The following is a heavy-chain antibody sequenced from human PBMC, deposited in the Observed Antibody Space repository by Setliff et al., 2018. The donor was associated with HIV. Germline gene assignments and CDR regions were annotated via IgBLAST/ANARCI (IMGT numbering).Heavy chain of an antibody. Sequence: SVKVSCKASGGTFSSYAISWVRQAPGQGLEWMGRIIPILGIANYAQKLQGRVTMTTDTSTSTAYMELRSLRSDDTAVYYCSRGPPIVVGTAALLTFDYWGQGTLVTVSS. CDR1: GGTFSSYA. CDR2: IIPILGIA. CDR3: SRGPPIVVGTAALLTFDY. J-gene: IGHJ4*02. V-gene: IGHV1-69*10. D-gene: IGHD2-2*01.